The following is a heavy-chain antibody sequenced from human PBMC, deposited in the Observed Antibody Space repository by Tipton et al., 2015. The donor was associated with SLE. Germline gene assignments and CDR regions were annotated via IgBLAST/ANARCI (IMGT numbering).Heavy chain of an antibody. V-gene: IGHV4-34*01. J-gene: IGHJ5*02. CDR3: ARVGGARYWFDP. CDR1: GGSFSGYY. Sequence: GLVKPSETLSLTCVVYGGSFSGYYWSWIRQPPGKGLEWIGEINHSGSTNYNPSLKSRVTISLDTSKNQFSLKLSSVTAADTAVYYCARVGGARYWFDPWGQGTLVTVSS. D-gene: IGHD3-10*01. CDR2: INHSGST.